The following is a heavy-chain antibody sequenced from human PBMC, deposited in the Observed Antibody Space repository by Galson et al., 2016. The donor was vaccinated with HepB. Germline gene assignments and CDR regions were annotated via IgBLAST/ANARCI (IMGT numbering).Heavy chain of an antibody. CDR3: ARPYSDSRGNVYYFYL. D-gene: IGHD3-22*01. J-gene: IGHJ2*01. Sequence: QSGAEVKKPGESLRISCKGSGYRFTSYWITWVRQMPGKGLEWMGRIDPSDSHINYNPSFQGHVTMSADKSISTVYLQWSSLRASDTAMYYCARPYSDSRGNVYYFYLWGLGTLFTVSS. CDR1: GYRFTSYW. V-gene: IGHV5-10-1*01. CDR2: IDPSDSHI.